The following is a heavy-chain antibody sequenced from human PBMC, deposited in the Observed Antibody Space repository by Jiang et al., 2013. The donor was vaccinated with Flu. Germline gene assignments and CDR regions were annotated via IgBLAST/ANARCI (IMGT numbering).Heavy chain of an antibody. CDR3: VKNALDWQYCFDM. V-gene: IGHV4-39*07. Sequence: EWIASIILWGHRSTSPSLKGRVSISVDTSKNHFSLNLDSVTAADTAVYYCVKNALDWQYCFDMWGQGTLVTVSS. J-gene: IGHJ3*02. D-gene: IGHD2/OR15-2a*01. CDR2: IILWGH.